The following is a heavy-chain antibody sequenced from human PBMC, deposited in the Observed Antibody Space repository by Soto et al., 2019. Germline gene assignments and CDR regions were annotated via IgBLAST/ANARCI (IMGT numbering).Heavy chain of an antibody. CDR2: ISVSGGST. J-gene: IGHJ3*01. CDR3: AKNGYSYGVWDAFDF. D-gene: IGHD5-18*01. V-gene: IGHV3-23*01. Sequence: VQLLESGGGLVQPGGSLRLSCAASGFTFSTYAMNWVRQAPGKGLEWVSVISVSGGSTYYADSVKGRFTISRDNSKNTLYLQMNSLRVEDTAVYYCAKNGYSYGVWDAFDFWGQGTMVTVSS. CDR1: GFTFSTYA.